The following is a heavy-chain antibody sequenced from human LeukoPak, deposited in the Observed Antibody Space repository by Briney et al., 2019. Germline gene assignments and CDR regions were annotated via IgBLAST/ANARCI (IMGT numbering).Heavy chain of an antibody. J-gene: IGHJ3*02. CDR2: ISSSGSTI. V-gene: IGHV3-11*04. CDR1: GFTFSDYY. CDR3: ARWVIVVVPAARNAFDI. Sequence: GGSLRLSCAASGFTFSDYYMSWIRQAPGKGLEWVSYISSSGSTIYYADSVKGRFTISRDNAKNSLYLQMNSLRAEDTAVYYCARWVIVVVPAARNAFDIWGQGTMVTVSS. D-gene: IGHD2-2*01.